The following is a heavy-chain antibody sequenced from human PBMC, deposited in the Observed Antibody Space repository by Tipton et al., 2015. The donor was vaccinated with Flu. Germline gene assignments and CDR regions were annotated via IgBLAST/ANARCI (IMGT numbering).Heavy chain of an antibody. CDR1: GFTFADSW. Sequence: SLRLSCAASGFTFADSWMDWVRQTPDKGLEWVANINRDGTEKHYVDSVMGRFTISRDNAKNSLYLQMNNLRAEDSAVYYCSWSLNYWGQGTLDTVSS. J-gene: IGHJ4*02. V-gene: IGHV3-7*01. CDR2: INRDGTEK. CDR3: SWSLNY.